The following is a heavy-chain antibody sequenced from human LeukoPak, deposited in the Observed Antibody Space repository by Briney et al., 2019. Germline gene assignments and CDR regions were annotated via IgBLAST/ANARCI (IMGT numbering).Heavy chain of an antibody. V-gene: IGHV1-24*01. Sequence: ASVKVSCKVSGYTLTELSMHWVRQAPGKGLEWMGGFDPEDGETIYAQKFQGRVTMTEDTSTDTAYMELSSLRSEDTAVYHCATFPNYDFWSGYDYWGQGTLVTVSS. CDR1: GYTLTELS. D-gene: IGHD3-3*01. CDR3: ATFPNYDFWSGYDY. J-gene: IGHJ4*02. CDR2: FDPEDGET.